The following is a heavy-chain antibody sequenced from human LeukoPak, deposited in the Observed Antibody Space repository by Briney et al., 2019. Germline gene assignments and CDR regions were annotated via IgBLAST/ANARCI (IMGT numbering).Heavy chain of an antibody. CDR1: GGSISSYY. CDR3: ASSDYYDSSGYSLYFDY. J-gene: IGHJ4*02. V-gene: IGHV4-59*08. CDR2: IYYSGST. D-gene: IGHD3-22*01. Sequence: PSETLSLTCTVSGGSISSYYWSWIRQPPGKGLEWIGYIYYSGSTNYNPSLKSRVTISVDTSKNQFSLKLSSVTAADTAVYYCASSDYYDSSGYSLYFDYWGQGTLVTVSS.